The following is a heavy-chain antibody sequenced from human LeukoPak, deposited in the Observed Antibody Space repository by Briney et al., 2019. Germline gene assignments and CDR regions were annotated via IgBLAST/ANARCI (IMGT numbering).Heavy chain of an antibody. J-gene: IGHJ4*02. CDR1: GGSISSSSYY. D-gene: IGHD3-22*01. V-gene: IGHV4-39*01. Sequence: PSETLSLTCTVSGGSISSSSYYWGWIRQPPGKGLEWIGSIYYSGSTYCNPSLKSRVTISVDTSKNQFSLKLSSVTAADTAVYYCAGLKYYYDSSGYYLDYFDYWGQGTLVTVSS. CDR3: AGLKYYYDSSGYYLDYFDY. CDR2: IYYSGST.